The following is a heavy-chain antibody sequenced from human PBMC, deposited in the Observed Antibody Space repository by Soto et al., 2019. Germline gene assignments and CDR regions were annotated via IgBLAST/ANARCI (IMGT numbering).Heavy chain of an antibody. V-gene: IGHV3-30*18. CDR1: GFTFSSYG. Sequence: QVQLVESGGGVVQPGRSLRLSCAASGFTFSSYGMHWVRQAPGKGLEWVAVISYDGSNRYYADSVKGRFTISRDNSKNTLYLQMNSLRAEDTAVYYCAKVRITFGGVIGLFDYWGQGTLVTVSS. CDR3: AKVRITFGGVIGLFDY. D-gene: IGHD3-16*02. J-gene: IGHJ4*02. CDR2: ISYDGSNR.